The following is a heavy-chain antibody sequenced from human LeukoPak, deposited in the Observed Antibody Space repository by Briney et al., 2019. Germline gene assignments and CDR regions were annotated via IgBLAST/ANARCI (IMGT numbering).Heavy chain of an antibody. D-gene: IGHD2-21*02. CDR1: GYTFTSYY. CDR3: ARLGVTDC. CDR2: INPSGGNT. J-gene: IGHJ4*02. Sequence: VSVKVSCKASGYTFTSYYMHWVRQAPGQGLEWMGIINPSGGNTSYAQKFQGRVTMTRDTSTSTIYMELSSLRSDDTAVYYCARLGVTDCWGQGTLVTVSS. V-gene: IGHV1-46*01.